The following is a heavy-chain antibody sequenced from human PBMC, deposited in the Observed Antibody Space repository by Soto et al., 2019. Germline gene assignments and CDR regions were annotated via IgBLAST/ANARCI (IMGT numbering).Heavy chain of an antibody. J-gene: IGHJ4*02. V-gene: IGHV4-31*03. D-gene: IGHD1-26*01. Sequence: PSETLSLTCTVSGGSISSGGYYWSWIRQHPGKGLEWIGYIYYSGSTYYNTSLKSRVTISVDTSKNQFSLKLSSVTAADTAVYYCASEGGSYDTIVYWGQGTLVTVSS. CDR3: ASEGGSYDTIVY. CDR1: GGSISSGGYY. CDR2: IYYSGST.